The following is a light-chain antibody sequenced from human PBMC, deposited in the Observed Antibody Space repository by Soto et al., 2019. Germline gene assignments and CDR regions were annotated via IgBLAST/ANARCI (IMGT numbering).Light chain of an antibody. CDR3: SSYTSSSTLMV. CDR1: SSDVGGYNY. J-gene: IGLJ2*01. Sequence: QSVLTQPASVSGSPGQSITISCTGTSSDVGGYNYVCWYQQHPGKAPKLMIYDVSNRPSGVSNRFSGSKSGNTASLTISGRQAEDEADYYCSSYTSSSTLMVFGGGTKLTVL. V-gene: IGLV2-14*01. CDR2: DVS.